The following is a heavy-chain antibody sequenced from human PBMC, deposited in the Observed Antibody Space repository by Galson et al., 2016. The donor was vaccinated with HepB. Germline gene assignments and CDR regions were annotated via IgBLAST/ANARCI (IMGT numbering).Heavy chain of an antibody. CDR1: GYAFTDYY. V-gene: IGHV1-2*02. J-gene: IGHJ6*04. Sequence: SVKVSCKASGYAFTDYYIHWMRQAPGQGLEWMGWIHPNSGGTNYAPSFQGRVTMTRDTSISTVYMDLSRLRSVDSAVYYCARLTYAFDVWGKGTTVTVSS. CDR3: ARLTYAFDV. CDR2: IHPNSGGT.